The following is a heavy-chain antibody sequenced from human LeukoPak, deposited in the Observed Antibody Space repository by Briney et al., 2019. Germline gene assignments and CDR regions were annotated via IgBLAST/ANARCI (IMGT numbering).Heavy chain of an antibody. CDR3: VRGFNSFDT. V-gene: IGHV3-72*01. Sequence: GGSLRLSCAASGFTFSDYYVDWVRQGPGKGLEWIARSSSKHYSYTTIYAASVKDRFTISRDPSKDSLYLQMNSLKSEDTALYYCVRGFNSFDTWCQGTMVTVSS. J-gene: IGHJ3*02. CDR2: SSSKHYSYTT. CDR1: GFTFSDYY.